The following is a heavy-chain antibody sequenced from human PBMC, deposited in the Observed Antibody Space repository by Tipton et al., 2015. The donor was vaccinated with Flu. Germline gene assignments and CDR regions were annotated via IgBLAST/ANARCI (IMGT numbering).Heavy chain of an antibody. D-gene: IGHD3-9*01. CDR2: IYHSGST. J-gene: IGHJ4*02. V-gene: IGHV4-38-2*02. Sequence: TLSLTCTVSGYSISSGYYWGWIRQPPGKGLEWIGSIYHSGSTYYNPSLKSRVTISVDTSKNQFSLKLSSVTAADTAVYYCARLYYDILTGSYYFDYWGQGKVVTVSS. CDR1: GYSISSGYY. CDR3: ARLYYDILTGSYYFDY.